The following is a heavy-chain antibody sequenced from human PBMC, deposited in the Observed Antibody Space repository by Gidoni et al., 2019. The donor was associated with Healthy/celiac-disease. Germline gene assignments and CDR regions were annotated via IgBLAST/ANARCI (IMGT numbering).Heavy chain of an antibody. J-gene: IGHJ6*03. CDR3: ARDRYCSSTSCYFAPGYYYMDV. CDR1: GYTFTSSA. D-gene: IGHD2-2*01. Sequence: QVLLVQSRAEVQKPGPSVQVSCKASGYTFTSSAMPLVRQAPGQRLEWMGWINAGNGNTKYSQKFQGRVTITRDTSACTAYMELSSLRSEDTAVYYCARDRYCSSTSCYFAPGYYYMDVWGKGTTVTVSS. CDR2: INAGNGNT. V-gene: IGHV1-3*01.